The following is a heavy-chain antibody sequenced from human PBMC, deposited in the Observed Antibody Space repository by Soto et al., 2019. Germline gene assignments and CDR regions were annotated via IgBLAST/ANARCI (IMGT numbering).Heavy chain of an antibody. Sequence: ASVKVSCKASGYTFTSYAMHWVRQAPGQRLEWMGWINASNGNTKYAQKFQGRVTITRDTSTSTVYMELSSLRSEDTAVYFCASDANSDLVSPAAYYFGYWGQGTLVTVSS. CDR1: GYTFTSYA. CDR3: ASDANSDLVSPAAYYFGY. CDR2: INASNGNT. J-gene: IGHJ4*02. D-gene: IGHD6-13*01. V-gene: IGHV1-3*01.